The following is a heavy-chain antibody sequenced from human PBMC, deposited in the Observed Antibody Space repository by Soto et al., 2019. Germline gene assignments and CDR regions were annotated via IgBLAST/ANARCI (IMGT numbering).Heavy chain of an antibody. D-gene: IGHD1-26*01. V-gene: IGHV1-69*06. Sequence: QVQLVQSGAEVKKPGSSLKVSCKASGGTFSSYAISWVRQAPGEGLEWMGGIIPIFDTASYAQKFQGRVTMTADKSTRTAYMELSSLTSEDTAVYYCARSGRSNSCHIYYYAMDVWGQGTTVTVSS. CDR1: GGTFSSYA. CDR3: ARSGRSNSCHIYYYAMDV. CDR2: IIPIFDTA. J-gene: IGHJ6*02.